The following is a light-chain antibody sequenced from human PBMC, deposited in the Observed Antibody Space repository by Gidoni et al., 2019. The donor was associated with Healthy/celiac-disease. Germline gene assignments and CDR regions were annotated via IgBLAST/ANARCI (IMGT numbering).Light chain of an antibody. J-gene: IGKJ1*01. V-gene: IGKV4-1*01. CDR2: WAS. CDR3: QQYWT. CDR1: QSVLYSSNNKNY. Sequence: IVIIQSPDSLAVSLGERPTINCKSRQSVLYSSNNKNYLAWYQQKPGQPPKLLIYWASTRESGVPDRFSGSGSGTDFTLTISSLQAEDVAVYYCQQYWTFXQXTKVXIK.